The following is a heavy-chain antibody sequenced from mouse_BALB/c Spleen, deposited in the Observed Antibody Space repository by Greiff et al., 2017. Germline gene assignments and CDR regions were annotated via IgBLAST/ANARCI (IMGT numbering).Heavy chain of an antibody. J-gene: IGHJ4*01. CDR3: ARGLYYGNYAMDY. CDR1: GFTFSSYG. Sequence: DVHLVESGGGLVQPGGSLKLSCAASGFTFSSYGMSWVRQTPDKRLELVATINSNGGSTYYPDSVKGRFTISRDNAKNTLYLQMSSLKSEDTAMYYCARGLYYGNYAMDYWGQGTSVTVSS. V-gene: IGHV5-6-3*01. CDR2: INSNGGST. D-gene: IGHD2-1*01.